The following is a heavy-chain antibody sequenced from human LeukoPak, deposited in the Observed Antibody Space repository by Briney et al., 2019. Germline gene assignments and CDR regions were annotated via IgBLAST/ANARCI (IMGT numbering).Heavy chain of an antibody. CDR1: GYSISSGYY. D-gene: IGHD3-10*01. Sequence: SETLSLTCTVSGYSISSGYYWGWIRQPPGQGLEWIGSIYHSGSTYYNPSLKSRVTISLDTSRNQFSLKLNSVTAADTAVYYCAKSNGYGLVDIWGQGTMVTVSS. J-gene: IGHJ3*02. CDR3: AKSNGYGLVDI. CDR2: IYHSGST. V-gene: IGHV4-38-2*02.